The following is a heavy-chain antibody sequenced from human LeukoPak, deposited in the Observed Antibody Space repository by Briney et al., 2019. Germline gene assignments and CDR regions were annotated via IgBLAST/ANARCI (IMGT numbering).Heavy chain of an antibody. V-gene: IGHV1-2*02. CDR3: ARTEGRRWFDP. CDR2: INPNSGGT. J-gene: IGHJ5*02. Sequence: ASVKVSCKASGYAFTGYYVHWVRQAPGQGLEWMGWINPNSGGTNYAQKFQGRVTMTRDTSISTAYMELSRLRSDDTAVYYCARTEGRRWFDPWGQGTLVTVSS. CDR1: GYAFTGYY.